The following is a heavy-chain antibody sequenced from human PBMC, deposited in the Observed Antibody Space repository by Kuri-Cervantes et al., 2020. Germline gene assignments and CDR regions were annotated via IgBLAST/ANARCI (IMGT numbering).Heavy chain of an antibody. CDR1: GYSISSGYY. D-gene: IGHD6-13*01. CDR3: ASGIAATDY. V-gene: IGHV4-38-2*01. Sequence: SETLSLTCAVSGYSISSGYYWGWIRQPPGKGLEWIGSIYHSGSTYYNPSLKSRVTMSLDTSKNQLSLKVRSVTAADTAVYYCASGIAATDYWGQGTLVTVSS. CDR2: IYHSGST. J-gene: IGHJ4*02.